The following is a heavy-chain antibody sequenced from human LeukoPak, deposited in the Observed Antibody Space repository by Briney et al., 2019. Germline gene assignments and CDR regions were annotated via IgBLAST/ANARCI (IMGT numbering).Heavy chain of an antibody. V-gene: IGHV7-4-1*02. Sequence: ASVRVSCKASGYTFTTYAMNWVRQAAGHGLEWMGWINTNTGNPTYAQAFTGRFVFSLDTSVSTAFLQISSLKPEDTAVYYCTRGPMYGGYDAFDIWGQGTVVTVSS. J-gene: IGHJ3*02. D-gene: IGHD2-8*01. CDR2: INTNTGNP. CDR3: TRGPMYGGYDAFDI. CDR1: GYTFTTYA.